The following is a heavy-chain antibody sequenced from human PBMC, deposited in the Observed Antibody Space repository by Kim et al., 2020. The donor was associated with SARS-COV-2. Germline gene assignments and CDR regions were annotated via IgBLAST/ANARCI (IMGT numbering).Heavy chain of an antibody. V-gene: IGHV4-30-2*05. CDR3: ARRGVIAAAGTYLDY. Sequence: ALNSRVTISVDASKSQFSLKLSSVTAADTAVYYCARRGVIAAAGTYLDYWGQGTLVTVSS. D-gene: IGHD6-13*01. J-gene: IGHJ4*02.